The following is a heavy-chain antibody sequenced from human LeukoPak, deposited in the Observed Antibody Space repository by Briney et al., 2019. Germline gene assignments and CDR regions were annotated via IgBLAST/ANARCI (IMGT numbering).Heavy chain of an antibody. J-gene: IGHJ4*02. Sequence: SETLSLTCTVSGDSISSYYWSWIRQPPGKGLEWIGYIYYSGSTNYNPSLKSRVTISVDTSKNQFSLKLSSVTAADTAVYYCARDSRDGYVDYWGQGTLVTVSS. CDR2: IYYSGST. V-gene: IGHV4-59*01. D-gene: IGHD5-24*01. CDR3: ARDSRDGYVDY. CDR1: GDSISSYY.